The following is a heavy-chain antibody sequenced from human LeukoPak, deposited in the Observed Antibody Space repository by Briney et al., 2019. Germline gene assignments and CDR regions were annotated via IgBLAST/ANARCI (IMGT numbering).Heavy chain of an antibody. CDR2: IQPSGST. J-gene: IGHJ5*02. V-gene: IGHV4-34*01. CDR3: TKGSVSTTTRWFDP. CDR1: NGSFSTSF. D-gene: IGHD2/OR15-2a*01. Sequence: SETLSLTCVAYNGSFSTSFGSWIRQPQGEGLEWIGEIQPSGSTKYNPSLKSRVTVSGDTSKNEVSLKLSSVTAADTAFYYCTKGSVSTTTRWFDPWGQGTLVTVSS.